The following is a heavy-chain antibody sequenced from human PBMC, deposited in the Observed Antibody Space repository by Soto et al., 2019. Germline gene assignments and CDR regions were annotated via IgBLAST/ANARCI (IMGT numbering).Heavy chain of an antibody. CDR2: IYWDDDK. CDR1: GFSLTTRGVG. V-gene: IGHV2-5*02. J-gene: IGHJ5*02. CDR3: AHIPNYYQYDWFDP. Sequence: QITLKESGPTLVKPTQTLTLTCTFSGFSLTTRGVGVGWIRQPPGKALECLALIYWDDDKRYSPSLQSRLSITKHTSKTPVVLTMTNVDPVDTATYYCAHIPNYYQYDWFDPWGQGTLVSVSS. D-gene: IGHD3-16*01.